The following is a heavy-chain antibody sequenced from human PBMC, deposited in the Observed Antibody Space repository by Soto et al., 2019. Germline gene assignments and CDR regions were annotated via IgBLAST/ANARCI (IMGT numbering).Heavy chain of an antibody. Sequence: EVQLLESGGGLVQPGGSLRLSCAASGFTFSSYAMNWVRQAPGKGLEWVSAISGDGVRTYYADSVKGRFTFSRDNSKNTLYLQMNSLRAEDTAVYYCAKDSPDYCGGETCYSDWGQGTLVTVSS. CDR2: ISGDGVRT. CDR1: GFTFSSYA. CDR3: AKDSPDYCGGETCYSD. J-gene: IGHJ4*02. V-gene: IGHV3-23*01. D-gene: IGHD2-15*01.